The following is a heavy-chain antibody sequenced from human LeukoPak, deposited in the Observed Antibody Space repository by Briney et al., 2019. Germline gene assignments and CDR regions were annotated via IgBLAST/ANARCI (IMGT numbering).Heavy chain of an antibody. CDR1: GFTFSSYW. D-gene: IGHD3-10*01. CDR2: INSDGSST. V-gene: IGHV3-74*01. CDR3: ASPGGPAYGSGSGYYYYYGMDV. Sequence: PGGSLRLSCAASGFTFSSYWMHWVRQAPGKGLVWVSRINSDGSSTSYADSVKGRFTISRDNAKNTLYLQMNSLRAEDTAVYYCASPGGPAYGSGSGYYYYYGMDVWGQGTTVTVSS. J-gene: IGHJ6*02.